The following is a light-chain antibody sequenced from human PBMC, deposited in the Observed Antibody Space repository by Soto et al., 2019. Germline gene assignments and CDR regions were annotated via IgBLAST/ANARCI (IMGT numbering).Light chain of an antibody. Sequence: QSVLTQPASVSASPGQSLTISCTGTSSDVGAYNYVAWYQQHPDKAPKLMIYDVSHRPSGVSDRFSGSKSGNTASLTISGLQAEDEADYYCSSYTSGSTLIFGGGTKLTVL. V-gene: IGLV2-14*03. CDR2: DVS. CDR1: SSDVGAYNY. J-gene: IGLJ2*01. CDR3: SSYTSGSTLI.